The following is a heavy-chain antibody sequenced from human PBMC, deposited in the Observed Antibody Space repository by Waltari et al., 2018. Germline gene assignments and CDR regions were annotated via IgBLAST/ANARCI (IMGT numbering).Heavy chain of an antibody. CDR1: GGSISSSSYY. CDR2: IYYRGRV. Sequence: QLQLHESGPGLVKPSETLSLPCTVSGGSISSSSYYWAWVRQPPGKGRDWIGSIYYRGRVYARPSLKSRVTITIDTSRNQFSLRVTSVTATDTALYYCAAHQGGKHTLEAFDVWGQGTMVTVSS. D-gene: IGHD1-26*01. J-gene: IGHJ3*01. V-gene: IGHV4-39*01. CDR3: AAHQGGKHTLEAFDV.